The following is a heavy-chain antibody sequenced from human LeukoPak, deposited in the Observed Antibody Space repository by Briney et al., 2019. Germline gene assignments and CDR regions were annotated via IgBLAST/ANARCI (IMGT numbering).Heavy chain of an antibody. CDR1: GGSIRSTSYY. CDR3: ARKRASRDSSGELDY. J-gene: IGHJ4*02. D-gene: IGHD3-22*01. CDR2: IYHSGST. V-gene: IGHV4-39*07. Sequence: NPSETLSLTCTVSGGSIRSTSYYWGWIRQPPGKGLEWIGEIYHSGSTNYNPSLKSRVTISVDKSKNQFSLKLSSVTAADTAVYYCARKRASRDSSGELDYWGQGTLVTVSS.